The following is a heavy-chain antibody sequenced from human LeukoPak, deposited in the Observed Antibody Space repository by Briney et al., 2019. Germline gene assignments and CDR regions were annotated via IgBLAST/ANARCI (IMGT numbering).Heavy chain of an antibody. J-gene: IGHJ4*02. CDR1: GFTFSSYA. D-gene: IGHD6-6*01. Sequence: GGSPRLSCAASGFTFSSYAMHWVRQAPGKGLEWVAVISYDGSNKYYADSVKGRFTISRDNSKNTLYLQMNSLRAEDTAVYYCARVPRGIAARPDGDYWGQGTLVTVSS. CDR3: ARVPRGIAARPDGDY. CDR2: ISYDGSNK. V-gene: IGHV3-30-3*01.